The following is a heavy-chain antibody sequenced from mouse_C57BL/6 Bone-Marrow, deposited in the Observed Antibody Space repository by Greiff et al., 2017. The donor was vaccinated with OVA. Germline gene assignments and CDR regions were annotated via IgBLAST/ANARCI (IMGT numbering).Heavy chain of an antibody. V-gene: IGHV1-81*01. D-gene: IGHD2-4*01. CDR3: ARSGDYGAMDY. CDR2: IYPRSGNT. CDR1: GYTFTSYG. Sequence: QVQLKESGAELARPGASVKLSCKASGYTFTSYGISWVKQSTGQGLEWIGEIYPRSGNTYYNEKFKGKATLTADKSSSTAYMELRSLTSEDSAVYFCARSGDYGAMDYWGQGTSVTVSS. J-gene: IGHJ4*01.